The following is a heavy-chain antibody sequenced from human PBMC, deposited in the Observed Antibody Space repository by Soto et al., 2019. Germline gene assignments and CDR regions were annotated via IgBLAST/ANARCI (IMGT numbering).Heavy chain of an antibody. J-gene: IGHJ6*03. V-gene: IGHV3-23*01. Sequence: GGSLRLSCAASGFTFSSYAMSWVRQAPGKGLEWVSTVTDSGGSTYYADSVKGRFTISRDNSKNTLYLQMNSLRTEDTAVYYCAKLAGQLEYYYYYYYMDVWGEGTTVTVSS. D-gene: IGHD6-6*01. CDR3: AKLAGQLEYYYYYYYMDV. CDR2: VTDSGGST. CDR1: GFTFSSYA.